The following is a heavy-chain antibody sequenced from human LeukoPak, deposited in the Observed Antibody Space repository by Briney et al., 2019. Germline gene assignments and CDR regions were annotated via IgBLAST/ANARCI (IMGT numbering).Heavy chain of an antibody. CDR3: AAGGRYSYGYSDY. CDR1: GFTFSDYT. Sequence: GGSLRLSCAASGFTFSDYTMNWVRQAPGKGLEWVSYISISGNTIYYADSVKGRFTISRDNAKNSLYLQMNSLRAEDTAVYYCAAGGRYSYGYSDYWGQGTLVTVSS. J-gene: IGHJ4*02. V-gene: IGHV3-48*04. CDR2: ISISGNTI. D-gene: IGHD5-18*01.